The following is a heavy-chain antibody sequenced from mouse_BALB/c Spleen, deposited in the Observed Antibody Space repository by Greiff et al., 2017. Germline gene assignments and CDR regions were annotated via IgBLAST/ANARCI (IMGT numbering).Heavy chain of an antibody. CDR3: ERQGSTRITTGYAMDY. Sequence: EVKLVESGGGLVKLGGSLKLSCAASGFTFSSYYMSWVRQTPEKRLELVAAINSNGGSTYYPDTVKGRFTISRDNAKNTLYLQMSSLKSEDTALYYCERQGSTRITTGYAMDYWGQGTTLTVSS. D-gene: IGHD2-4*01. CDR2: INSNGGST. J-gene: IGHJ2*01. V-gene: IGHV5-6-2*01. CDR1: GFTFSSYY.